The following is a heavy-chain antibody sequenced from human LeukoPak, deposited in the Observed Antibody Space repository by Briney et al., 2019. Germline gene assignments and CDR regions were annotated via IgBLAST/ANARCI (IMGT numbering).Heavy chain of an antibody. D-gene: IGHD2-8*01. CDR1: GFPFSDFY. CDR2: TNSGGTST. J-gene: IGHJ4*02. CDR3: AKQSYARSLGE. V-gene: IGHV3-23*01. Sequence: GGSLRLSCATSGFPFSDFYMSWVRRAPGKGLEWISTTNSGGTSTYYAESVKGRFTISRDNSKNTLYLQMSSLRVEDTAVYYCAKQSYARSLGEGGPGTLVSVSS.